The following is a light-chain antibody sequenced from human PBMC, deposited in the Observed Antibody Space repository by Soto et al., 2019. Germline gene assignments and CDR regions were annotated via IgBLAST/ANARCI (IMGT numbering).Light chain of an antibody. V-gene: IGKV2-30*01. CDR3: MQGTHWPPVT. Sequence: EVVMNQSPLSLPVTLGQPASISCRSSQSIVYSDGNAYLSWFQQRPGQSPRRLIYKAFNRDSGVPDRFSGSGSGTVFTLKISRVEAEDVGVYYCMQGTHWPPVTCDQGTKLEIK. CDR1: QSIVYSDGNAY. CDR2: KAF. J-gene: IGKJ2*01.